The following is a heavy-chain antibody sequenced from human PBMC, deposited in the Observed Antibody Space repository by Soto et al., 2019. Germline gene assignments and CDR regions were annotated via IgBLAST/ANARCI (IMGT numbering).Heavy chain of an antibody. V-gene: IGHV3-33*01. J-gene: IGHJ3*02. D-gene: IGHD4-17*01. CDR3: ARATETTVTTLVGAFDI. CDR1: GFTFSSYG. Sequence: QVQLVESGGGVVQPGSSLRLSCAASGFTFSSYGMHWVRQAPGKGLEWVAVIWYDGSNKYYADSVKGRFTISGDNSKNTLYLQMNSLRAEDTAVYYCARATETTVTTLVGAFDIWGQGTMVTASS. CDR2: IWYDGSNK.